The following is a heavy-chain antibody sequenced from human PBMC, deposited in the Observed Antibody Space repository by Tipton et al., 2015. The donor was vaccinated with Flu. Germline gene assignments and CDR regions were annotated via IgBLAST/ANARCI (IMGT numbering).Heavy chain of an antibody. D-gene: IGHD6-19*01. J-gene: IGHJ4*02. CDR3: ASPTGYSSGWYKY. CDR2: ISGSGGST. V-gene: IGHV3-23*01. Sequence: SLRLSCAASGFTFSSYAMSWVRQAPGKGLEWVSAISGSGGSTYYADSVKGRFTISRDNSKNTLYLQMNSLRAEDTAVYYCASPTGYSSGWYKYWGQGTLVTVSS. CDR1: GFTFSSYA.